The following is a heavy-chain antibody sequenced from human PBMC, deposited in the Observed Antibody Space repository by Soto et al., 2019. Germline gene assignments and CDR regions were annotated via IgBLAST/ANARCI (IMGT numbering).Heavy chain of an antibody. CDR2: ITGDGLTT. Sequence: PGGSLRLSCAASGFTFSSNAMSWVRQAPGKGLDWVSTITGDGLTTYDADSVKGRFTISRDNSKSTLYLQLNSLRVDDTAVYYCAKDPLQLVSGLFDPWGQGTLVTVSS. CDR3: AKDPLQLVSGLFDP. D-gene: IGHD3-10*01. J-gene: IGHJ5*02. CDR1: GFTFSSNA. V-gene: IGHV3-23*01.